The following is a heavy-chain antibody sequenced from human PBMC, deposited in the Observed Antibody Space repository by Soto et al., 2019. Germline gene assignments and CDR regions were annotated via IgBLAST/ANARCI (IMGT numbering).Heavy chain of an antibody. CDR1: GFPFSSYA. CDR2: ISGGGNDR. Sequence: VQLLESGGSTVQPGGSLTLSCAASGFPFSSYAMSWVRQTPEKGLEWVAGISGGGNDRYYADFVQGRFTFSRDNAKNSLFLQMNSLRAEDTALYFCARGILGGVRIDYGMDVWGQGTTVTVSS. J-gene: IGHJ6*02. V-gene: IGHV3-23*01. CDR3: ARGILGGVRIDYGMDV. D-gene: IGHD2-8*02.